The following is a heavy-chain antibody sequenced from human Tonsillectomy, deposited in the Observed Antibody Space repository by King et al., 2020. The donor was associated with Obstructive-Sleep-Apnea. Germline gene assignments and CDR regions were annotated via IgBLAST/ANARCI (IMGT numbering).Heavy chain of an antibody. Sequence: VQLVESGGGLVQPGGSLRLSCVVSGFIFSTYSMNWVRQAPGKGLEWVSYISSSGSTIYYADSVKGRFTISRANAKNSLYLQMNSLRAEDTAVYYCARDPSSGYNRDHYYYGMDVWGQGTTVTVSS. D-gene: IGHD5-12*01. CDR3: ARDPSSGYNRDHYYYGMDV. V-gene: IGHV3-48*04. J-gene: IGHJ6*02. CDR2: ISSSGSTI. CDR1: GFIFSTYS.